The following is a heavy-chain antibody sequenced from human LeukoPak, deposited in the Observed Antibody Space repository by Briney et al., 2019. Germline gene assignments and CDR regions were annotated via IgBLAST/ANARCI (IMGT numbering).Heavy chain of an antibody. CDR1: GGSISSSSYY. V-gene: IGHV4-39*07. CDR2: IYYSGST. Sequence: SETLSLTCTVSGGSISSSSYYWGWTRQPPGKGLEWIGSIYYSGSTYYNPSLKSRVTISVDTSKNQFSLKLSSVTAADTAVYYCARDCRLAAAPFDYWGQGTLVTVSS. J-gene: IGHJ4*02. CDR3: ARDCRLAAAPFDY. D-gene: IGHD6-13*01.